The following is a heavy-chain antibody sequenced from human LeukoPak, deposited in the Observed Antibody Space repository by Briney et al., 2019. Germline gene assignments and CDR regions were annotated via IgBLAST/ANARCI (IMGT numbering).Heavy chain of an antibody. V-gene: IGHV3-11*01. D-gene: IGHD6-13*01. Sequence: GGSLRLSCAASGFTFSDYYMSWIRQAPGKGLEWVSYISSSGSTIYYADSVKGRFTISRDNAKNSLYLQMNSLRAEDTAVYYCARELAAAVSYYYGMDVWGQGTTVTVSS. CDR1: GFTFSDYY. J-gene: IGHJ6*02. CDR2: ISSSGSTI. CDR3: ARELAAAVSYYYGMDV.